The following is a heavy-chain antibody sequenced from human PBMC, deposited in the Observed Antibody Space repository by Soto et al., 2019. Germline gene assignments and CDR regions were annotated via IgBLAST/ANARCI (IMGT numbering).Heavy chain of an antibody. V-gene: IGHV3-23*01. CDR1: GFTFSSYA. CDR2: ISGSGGST. CDR3: ARSITMVRGAMGYFDY. Sequence: GGSLRLSCAASGFTFSSYAMSWVRQAPGKGLEWVSAISGSGGSTYYADSVKGRFTISRDNSKNTLYLQMGSLRAEDMAVYYCARSITMVRGAMGYFDYWGQGTLVTVSS. J-gene: IGHJ4*02. D-gene: IGHD3-10*01.